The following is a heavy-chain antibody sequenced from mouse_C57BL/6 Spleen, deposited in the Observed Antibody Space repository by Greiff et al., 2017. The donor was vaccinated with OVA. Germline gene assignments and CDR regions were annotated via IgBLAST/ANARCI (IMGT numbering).Heavy chain of an antibody. CDR2: IDPSDSET. V-gene: IGHV1-52*01. Sequence: VKLQQPGAELVRPGSSVKLSCKASGYTFTSYWMHWVKQRPIQGLEWIGNIDPSDSETHYNQKFKDKATLTVDKSSSTAYMQLSSLTSEDSAVYYCARNYGNSAWFAYWGQGTLVTVSA. CDR3: ARNYGNSAWFAY. CDR1: GYTFTSYW. D-gene: IGHD2-1*01. J-gene: IGHJ3*01.